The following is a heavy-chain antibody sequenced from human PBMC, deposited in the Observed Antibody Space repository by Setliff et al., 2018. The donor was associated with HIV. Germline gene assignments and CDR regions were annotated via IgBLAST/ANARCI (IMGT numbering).Heavy chain of an antibody. CDR3: ARASAFRDGWYLTHGAFDI. CDR2: TYFRGGS. CDR1: GGSISGSYY. D-gene: IGHD6-19*01. V-gene: IGHV4-39*07. Sequence: SETLSLTCAVSGGSISGSYYWAWIRQPPGKGLEWIGSTYFRGGSYNNPSLENRFSISIDTSENQISLKLNSVTAADTAVYDCARASAFRDGWYLTHGAFDIWGQGTMVTVSS. J-gene: IGHJ3*02.